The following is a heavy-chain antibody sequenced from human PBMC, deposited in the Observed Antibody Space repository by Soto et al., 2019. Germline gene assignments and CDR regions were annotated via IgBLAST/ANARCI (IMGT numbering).Heavy chain of an antibody. CDR3: ARRRCTTTTCFDP. D-gene: IGHD2-2*01. Sequence: SETLSLTCTVSGGSINSYYWSWIRQPAGKGLEWIGRIYTSGSTNYNPSLKSRVTMSVDTSKNRFSLKLSSVTAADTAVYYCARRRCTTTTCFDPWGQGTLVTVSS. V-gene: IGHV4-4*07. CDR2: IYTSGST. J-gene: IGHJ5*02. CDR1: GGSINSYY.